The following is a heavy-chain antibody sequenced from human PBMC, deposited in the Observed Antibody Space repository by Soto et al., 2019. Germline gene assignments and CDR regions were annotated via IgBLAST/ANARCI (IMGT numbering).Heavy chain of an antibody. CDR3: AKDLCGYSYGRTCHYHYGMDV. Sequence: VQMVESGGGVVQPGRSLRLSCAVSGFTFSTYGMHWVRQAPGKGLEWVAVISHDGSKKHYADSVKGRFTISRDNSKNTLYLQMNSLRGEDTAVYYCAKDLCGYSYGRTCHYHYGMDVWGQGTTVTVSS. CDR1: GFTFSTYG. D-gene: IGHD5-18*01. V-gene: IGHV3-30*18. CDR2: ISHDGSKK. J-gene: IGHJ6*01.